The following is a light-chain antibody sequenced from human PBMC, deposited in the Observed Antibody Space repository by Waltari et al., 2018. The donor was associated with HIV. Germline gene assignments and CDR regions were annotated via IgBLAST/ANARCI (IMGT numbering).Light chain of an antibody. V-gene: IGKV3-20*01. CDR3: QQYYRSVT. CDR1: QSVASNF. Sequence: EIVLTQSPGTLSLSSGERSTLSCRASQSVASNFLAWYQHKPCQSPRLLIYDTARRATGIPDRLSGSGSGTDFTLTIGRLEPEDFAVYYCQQYYRSVTFGQGTRLETK. CDR2: DTA. J-gene: IGKJ5*01.